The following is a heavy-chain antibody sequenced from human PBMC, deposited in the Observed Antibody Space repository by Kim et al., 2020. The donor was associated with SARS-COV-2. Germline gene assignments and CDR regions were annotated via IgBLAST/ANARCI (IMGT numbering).Heavy chain of an antibody. CDR1: GGSISSSSYY. V-gene: IGHV4-39*07. D-gene: IGHD1-1*01. Sequence: SETLSLTCTVSGGSISSSSYYWGWIRQPPGKGLEWIGSIYYSGSTYYNPSLKSRVTISVDTSKNQFSLKLSSVTAADTAVYYCARDRLKRRLGRGFDYWGQGTLVTVSS. CDR2: IYYSGST. J-gene: IGHJ4*02. CDR3: ARDRLKRRLGRGFDY.